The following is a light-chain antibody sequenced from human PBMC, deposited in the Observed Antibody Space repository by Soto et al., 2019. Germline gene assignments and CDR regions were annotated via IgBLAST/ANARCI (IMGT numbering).Light chain of an antibody. CDR2: GAS. J-gene: IGKJ5*01. CDR1: HSVRSGF. V-gene: IGKV3-15*01. Sequence: EIVMTQSPATLSVSPGERATLSCRASHSVRSGFLAWYQQKPGQAPSLLIYGASTRATGIPARFSGSRSGPEFTLTINSLQSEDFAIYYCQPYNNWPLTFGGGTRLEIK. CDR3: QPYNNWPLT.